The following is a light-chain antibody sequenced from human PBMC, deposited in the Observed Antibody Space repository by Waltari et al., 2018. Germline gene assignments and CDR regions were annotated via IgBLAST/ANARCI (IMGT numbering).Light chain of an antibody. CDR3: QHYGRSLPLT. CDR1: QSVSSTY. CDR2: GAS. J-gene: IGKJ4*01. Sequence: EIVLTQSPGTLSLSPGEGATLSCRASQSVSSTYLAWYQQKPGQAPRPLIYGASNRATGIPDRFSGSGSGTDFTLTISRLEPEDFAVYYCQHYGRSLPLTFGGGTKVEI. V-gene: IGKV3-20*01.